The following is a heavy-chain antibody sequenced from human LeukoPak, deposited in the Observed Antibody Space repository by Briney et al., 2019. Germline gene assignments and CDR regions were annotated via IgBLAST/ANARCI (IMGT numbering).Heavy chain of an antibody. CDR2: ISSGGSTK. CDR3: ANEVRPNDY. D-gene: IGHD1-1*01. Sequence: GGSLRLSCAASGFTFSNYPIHWVRQAPGKGLEWVAVISSGGSTKYYADSAEGRFTISRDNSKNTLYLQMNGLRVEDTALYYCANEVRPNDYWGQGTLVTVSS. J-gene: IGHJ4*02. V-gene: IGHV3-30-3*02. CDR1: GFTFSNYP.